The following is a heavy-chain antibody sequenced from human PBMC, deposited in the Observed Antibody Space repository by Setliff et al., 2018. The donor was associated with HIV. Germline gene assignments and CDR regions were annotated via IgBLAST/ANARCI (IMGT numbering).Heavy chain of an antibody. CDR2: INNDTTTT. Sequence: GGSLRLSCAASGFSFTTYTMNWIRQAPGQGLVWVSGINNDTTTTAYADSVKGRFSISRDNAKNTLYLQMNDLRGEDTAVYYCAILSYSSGWGQGTQVTVSS. CDR1: GFSFTTYT. J-gene: IGHJ4*02. CDR3: AILSYSSG. D-gene: IGHD1-26*01. V-gene: IGHV3-74*01.